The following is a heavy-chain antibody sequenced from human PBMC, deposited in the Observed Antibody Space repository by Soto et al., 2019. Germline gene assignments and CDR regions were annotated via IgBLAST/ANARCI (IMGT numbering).Heavy chain of an antibody. CDR1: GYTFTSYD. Sequence: QVQLVQSGAEVKKPGASLKVSCKASGYTFTSYDLNSVRQATGQGLAWMGWMNPNSGNTGYAQKFQGRVTMTRNTSISTGYMELSSLRSEDTAVYYCARERAIRGFDYWGQGTLVTVSS. CDR3: ARERAIRGFDY. V-gene: IGHV1-8*01. D-gene: IGHD2-21*01. J-gene: IGHJ4*02. CDR2: MNPNSGNT.